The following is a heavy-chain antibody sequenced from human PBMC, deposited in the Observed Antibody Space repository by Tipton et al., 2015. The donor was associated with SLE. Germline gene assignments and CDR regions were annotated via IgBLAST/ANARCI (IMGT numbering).Heavy chain of an antibody. CDR3: ARGHFQIHGYFSLDY. J-gene: IGHJ4*01. CDR2: IFHTGSA. Sequence: LSLTCVVSGASISTEGYSWSWIRQPPGKGLEWIGYIFHTGSAYYNPSLKSRLTISLDSSNNQFSLHLTSVTPADTAVYHCARGHFQIHGYFSLDYRGLGALVTVSS. D-gene: IGHD3-22*01. V-gene: IGHV4-30-2*01. CDR1: GASISTEGYS.